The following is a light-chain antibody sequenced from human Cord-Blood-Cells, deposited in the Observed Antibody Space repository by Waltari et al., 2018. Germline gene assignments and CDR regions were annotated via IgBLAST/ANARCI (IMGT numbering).Light chain of an antibody. CDR1: QSISSW. CDR3: XQXNSYSXT. Sequence: DIQMTQSPSTLSASVGDRVTITCRASQSISSWLAWYQQKPGKAPKLLIYKASSLESGVPSRFSGSGSGTEFTLTISSLQPXXFAXYYXXQXNSYSXTFGQXTKLEIX. V-gene: IGKV1-5*03. CDR2: KAS. J-gene: IGKJ2*01.